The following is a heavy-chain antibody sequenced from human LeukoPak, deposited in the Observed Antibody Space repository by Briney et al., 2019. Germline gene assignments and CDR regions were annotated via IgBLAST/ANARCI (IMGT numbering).Heavy chain of an antibody. CDR1: GFTFSSYA. V-gene: IGHV3-23*01. Sequence: PGGSLRLSCAASGFTFSSYAMSWVRQAPGKGLEWVSAISVSGGSTYYADSVKGRFTISRDNSKNTLYLQMNSLRAEDTAVYYCAKDYYDSSGYYIDWGQGTLVTVSS. D-gene: IGHD3-22*01. CDR2: ISVSGGST. J-gene: IGHJ4*02. CDR3: AKDYYDSSGYYID.